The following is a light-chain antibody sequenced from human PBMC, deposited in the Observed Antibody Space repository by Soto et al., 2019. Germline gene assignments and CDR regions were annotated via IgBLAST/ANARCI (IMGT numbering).Light chain of an antibody. J-gene: IGKJ1*01. CDR2: KAS. Sequence: DIQMTQSPSTLSASVGDSVSINCRASQSISAWLAWYQQKPGKAPRLLIYKASTLEIGVPSRFSGSGSGTEFTLTISSLQPDDVAIDYCQQYNDYSWTFGQGTKVDLK. CDR1: QSISAW. CDR3: QQYNDYSWT. V-gene: IGKV1-5*03.